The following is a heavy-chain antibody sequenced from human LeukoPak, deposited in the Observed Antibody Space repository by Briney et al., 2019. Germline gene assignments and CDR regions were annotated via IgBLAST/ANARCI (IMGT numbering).Heavy chain of an antibody. J-gene: IGHJ5*02. Sequence: PSETLSLTCSVSGDSISSSSYYWGWIRQPPGKGLEWIGSIYSSGTTYYNPSLKSRVTISIDTSRNQFSLKLSSATAADTAIFYCASVMVYGRTRRGFAPWGQGTLVTVSS. CDR3: ASVMVYGRTRRGFAP. V-gene: IGHV4-39*07. CDR1: GDSISSSSYY. D-gene: IGHD2-8*01. CDR2: IYSSGTT.